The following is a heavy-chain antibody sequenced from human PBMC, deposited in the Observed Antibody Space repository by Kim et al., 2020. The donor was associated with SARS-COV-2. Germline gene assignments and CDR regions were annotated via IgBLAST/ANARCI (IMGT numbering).Heavy chain of an antibody. D-gene: IGHD3-16*01. V-gene: IGHV3-23*01. Sequence: ADAGKGRCTISRDNSKNTLYLQMNSRRAGDTAVYYCTKSQIMITCGGALDVWGQGTTVSVSS. CDR3: TKSQIMITCGGALDV. J-gene: IGHJ6*02.